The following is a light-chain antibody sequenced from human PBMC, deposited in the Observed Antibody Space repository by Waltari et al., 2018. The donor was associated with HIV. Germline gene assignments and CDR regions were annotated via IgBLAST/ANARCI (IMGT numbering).Light chain of an antibody. Sequence: EIVMTQSRPTLSVFLGERATLSCRASQSVSSNLAWYQQKPDQAPRLLIYGASTRATGIPARFSGSGSGTEFTLTISSLQSEDFAVYYCQQYNNWPRTFGQGTKVEIK. CDR1: QSVSSN. J-gene: IGKJ1*01. CDR2: GAS. CDR3: QQYNNWPRT. V-gene: IGKV3-15*01.